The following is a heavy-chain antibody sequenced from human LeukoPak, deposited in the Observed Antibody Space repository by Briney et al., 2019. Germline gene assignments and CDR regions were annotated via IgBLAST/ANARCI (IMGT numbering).Heavy chain of an antibody. CDR3: ARDKPSGYYYIDAFDI. CDR1: GGTFSSYA. CDR2: ISAYNGNT. V-gene: IGHV1-18*01. J-gene: IGHJ3*02. Sequence: ASVKVSCKASGGTFSSYAISWVRQAPGQGLEWMGWISAYNGNTNYAQKFQGRVTMTRDTSISTAYMELSRLRSDDTAVYYCARDKPSGYYYIDAFDIWGQGTMVTVSS. D-gene: IGHD3-22*01.